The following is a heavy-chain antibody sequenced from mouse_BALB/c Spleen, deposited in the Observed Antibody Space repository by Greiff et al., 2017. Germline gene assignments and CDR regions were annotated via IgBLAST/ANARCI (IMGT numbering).Heavy chain of an antibody. CDR2: ISCYNGAT. Sequence: LVKTGASVKISCKASGYSFTGYYMHWVKQSHGKSLEWIGYISCYNGATSYNQKFKGKATFTVDTSSSTAYMQFNSLTSADSAVYYCARNWYYFDYWGQGTTLTVSS. V-gene: IGHV1S34*01. J-gene: IGHJ2*01. CDR3: ARNWYYFDY. D-gene: IGHD4-1*01. CDR1: GYSFTGYY.